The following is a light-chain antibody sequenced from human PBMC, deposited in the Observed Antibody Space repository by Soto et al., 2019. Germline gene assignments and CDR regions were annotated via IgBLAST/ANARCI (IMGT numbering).Light chain of an antibody. Sequence: KGTSQSPATLSQYPGERATLHCRASQSISSNLAWYQQKPGQAPRLLIYGASTRATGIPARFSGSGSGTDFTLTISRLEPEDFAVYYCQQYATSPITFGQGTRLEVK. V-gene: IGKV3-15*01. CDR1: QSISSN. CDR3: QQYATSPIT. CDR2: GAS. J-gene: IGKJ5*01.